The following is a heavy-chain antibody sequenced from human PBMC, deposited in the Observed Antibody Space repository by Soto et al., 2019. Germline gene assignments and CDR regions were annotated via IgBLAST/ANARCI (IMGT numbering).Heavy chain of an antibody. Sequence: SVKVSCKASGGTFSSYDISWVRQAPGQGLEWMGGIIPIFGTANYAQKFQGRVTITADESTSTAYMELSSLRSEDTAVYSCPGGGQVAALYNWFDPWGQGTLVTVSS. D-gene: IGHD2-15*01. V-gene: IGHV1-69*13. CDR3: PGGGQVAALYNWFDP. J-gene: IGHJ5*02. CDR2: IIPIFGTA. CDR1: GGTFSSYD.